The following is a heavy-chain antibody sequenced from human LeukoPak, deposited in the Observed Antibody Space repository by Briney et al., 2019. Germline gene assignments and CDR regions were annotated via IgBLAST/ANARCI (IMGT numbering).Heavy chain of an antibody. CDR2: IYPNSGGT. CDR1: GYTFTGYY. D-gene: IGHD3-10*01. CDR3: ARGLWFGELFLTYFDY. V-gene: IGHV1-2*02. Sequence: ASVKVSCKASGYTFTGYYMHWVRQAPGQGLEWMGWIYPNSGGTNYAQKFQGRVTMTRDTSISTAYMELSRLRSDDTAVYYCARGLWFGELFLTYFDYWGQGTLVTVSS. J-gene: IGHJ4*02.